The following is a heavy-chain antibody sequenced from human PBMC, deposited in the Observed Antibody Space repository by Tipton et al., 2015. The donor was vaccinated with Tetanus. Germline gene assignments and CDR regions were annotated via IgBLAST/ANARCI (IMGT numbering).Heavy chain of an antibody. Sequence: TLSLTCAVYYDSFYGYYWSWVRQPPGKGLEWIGEISHSENTNYTPSLQSRVTISMNTANNHIYLNLTSVTAADTAMYYCARGSDIGVVPGVTRADWCDPGGQGTLVTVSS. D-gene: IGHD2-2*01. V-gene: IGHV4-34*01. CDR1: YDSFYGYY. CDR2: ISHSENT. CDR3: ARGSDIGVVPGVTRADWCDP. J-gene: IGHJ5*02.